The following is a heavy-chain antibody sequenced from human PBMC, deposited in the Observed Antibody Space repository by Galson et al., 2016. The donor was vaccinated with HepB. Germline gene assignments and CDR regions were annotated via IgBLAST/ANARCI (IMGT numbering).Heavy chain of an antibody. CDR1: GYIFTRYY. V-gene: IGHV1-46*01. J-gene: IGHJ4*02. Sequence: SVKVSCKASGYIFTRYYVHWVRQAPGQGPEWMGVINPSGGTTVYTPTFQGRLTMTRDTSTSTVYMELSGLRSEDTAVYYCARDDEWGVWGSSFDHWGQGTQVTVSS. D-gene: IGHD3-16*01. CDR3: ARDDEWGVWGSSFDH. CDR2: INPSGGTT.